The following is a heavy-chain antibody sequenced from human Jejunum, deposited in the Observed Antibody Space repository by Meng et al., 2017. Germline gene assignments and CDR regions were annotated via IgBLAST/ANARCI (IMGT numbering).Heavy chain of an antibody. CDR2: TYYRSKWYN. Sequence: LQQSGPGLVTPPPALSLTCAIPGDSVSSNSAAWSWIRQSPSRGLEWLGRTYYRSKWYNDYAISVKGRITINPDTSKNQFSLQLNSVTPEDTAVYYCAYERTNSYYFDYWGQGTLVTVSS. D-gene: IGHD2-8*01. CDR3: AYERTNSYYFDY. V-gene: IGHV6-1*01. J-gene: IGHJ4*02. CDR1: GDSVSSNSAA.